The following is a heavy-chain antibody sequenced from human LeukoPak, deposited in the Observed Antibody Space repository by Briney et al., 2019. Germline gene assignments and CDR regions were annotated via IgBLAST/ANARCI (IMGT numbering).Heavy chain of an antibody. J-gene: IGHJ4*02. Sequence: GASVKVSCKASGYTLTSYWIGWVRQMPGKGLEWMGIIYPGDSDTRYSPSFQGQVTISADKSISTAYLQWSSLKASDTAMYYCATGQFQGAVIDYWGQGTLVTVSS. V-gene: IGHV5-51*01. D-gene: IGHD3-16*02. CDR3: ATGQFQGAVIDY. CDR2: IYPGDSDT. CDR1: GYTLTSYW.